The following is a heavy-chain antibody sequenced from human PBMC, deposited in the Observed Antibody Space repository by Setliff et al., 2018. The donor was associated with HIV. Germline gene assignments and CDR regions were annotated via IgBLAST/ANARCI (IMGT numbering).Heavy chain of an antibody. CDR2: IKHSGST. V-gene: IGHV4-34*01. CDR3: AGGGFKWSGSYADY. CDR1: GGSFSDYY. D-gene: IGHD1-26*01. Sequence: SETLSLTCAVHGGSFSDYYWTWIRQPPGKGLEWIGEIKHSGSTNYNPSLKSRVTISVDTAKNQFSLNLTSVTAADTAVYYCAGGGFKWSGSYADYWGQGTLVTVSS. J-gene: IGHJ4*02.